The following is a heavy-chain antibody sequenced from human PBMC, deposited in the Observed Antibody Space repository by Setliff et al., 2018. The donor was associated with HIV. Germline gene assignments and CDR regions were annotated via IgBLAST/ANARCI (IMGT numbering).Heavy chain of an antibody. J-gene: IGHJ4*02. CDR1: GGAFSSYA. V-gene: IGHV1-69*04. CDR3: ARGVAINYYGSGTYLGH. CDR2: VIPIFDRS. Sequence: GASVKVSCKASGGAFSSYAISWVRQAPGQGLEWMGRVIPIFDRSHYAEKFQGRVTMTADKSTSTAYMELSSLRSDDSAMYYCARGVAINYYGSGTYLGHWGQGTLVTVSS. D-gene: IGHD3-10*01.